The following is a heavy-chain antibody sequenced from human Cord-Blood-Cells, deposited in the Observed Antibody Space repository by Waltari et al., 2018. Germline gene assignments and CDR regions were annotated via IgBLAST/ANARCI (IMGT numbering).Heavy chain of an antibody. Sequence: QVQLVQSGAEVKKPGSSVKVSCKASGGTFSSYAISWVRQAPGQGLEWMGGCLHKVGTENDAQKSQGRVTIAADESTSTAEMVRSSLRSEDTAVYYCASGRLGGSDWYFDLWGRGTLVTVSS. CDR1: GGTFSSYA. D-gene: IGHD7-27*01. J-gene: IGHJ2*01. CDR3: ASGRLGGSDWYFDL. V-gene: IGHV1-69*01. CDR2: CLHKVGTE.